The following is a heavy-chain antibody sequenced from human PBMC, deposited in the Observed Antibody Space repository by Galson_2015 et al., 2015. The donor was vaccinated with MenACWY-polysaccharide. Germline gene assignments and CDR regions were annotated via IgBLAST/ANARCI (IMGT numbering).Heavy chain of an antibody. J-gene: IGHJ4*02. Sequence: SVKVSCKASGYTFTSYDINWVRQAPGQGLEWMGWMNPNSGNTGYAQKFQGRVTMTRNSAITTAYMELSSLRSEDTAVYYCARVISRKYTFADSWGQGTLVTVSS. CDR2: MNPNSGNT. CDR3: ARVISRKYTFADS. CDR1: GYTFTSYD. V-gene: IGHV1-8*01. D-gene: IGHD2/OR15-2a*01.